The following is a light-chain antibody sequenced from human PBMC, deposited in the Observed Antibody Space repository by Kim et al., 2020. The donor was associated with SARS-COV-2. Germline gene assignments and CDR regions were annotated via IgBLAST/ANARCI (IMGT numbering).Light chain of an antibody. CDR1: GGRIASNY. CDR3: QSYDSSANWV. Sequence: KALTISCTRSGGRIASNYVRWYQQRPGSSPTTVIYEDNQRPSGVPDRFSGSIDRSSNSASLTISGLKTEDEADYYCQSYDSSANWVFGGGTQLTVL. J-gene: IGLJ3*02. V-gene: IGLV6-57*01. CDR2: EDN.